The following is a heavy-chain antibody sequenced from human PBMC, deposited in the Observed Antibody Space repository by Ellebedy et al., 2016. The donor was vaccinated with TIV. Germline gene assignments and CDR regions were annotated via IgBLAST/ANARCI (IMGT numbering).Heavy chain of an antibody. CDR1: GGSISSYY. V-gene: IGHV4-59*01. Sequence: MPSETLSLTCTVSGGSISSYYWSWIRQPPGKGLEWIGYIYYSGSTNYNPSLKSRVTISVDTSKNQFSLKLSSVTDADTAVYYCARERYDFWSGYGPYYYYGMDVWGQGTTVTVSS. J-gene: IGHJ6*02. CDR2: IYYSGST. D-gene: IGHD3-3*01. CDR3: ARERYDFWSGYGPYYYYGMDV.